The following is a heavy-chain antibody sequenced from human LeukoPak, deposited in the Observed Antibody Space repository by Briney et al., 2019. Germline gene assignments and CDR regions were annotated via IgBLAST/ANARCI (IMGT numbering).Heavy chain of an antibody. CDR2: INHSGST. D-gene: IGHD3-22*01. CDR3: AVSYYYDSSGHLPAGY. Sequence: SETLSLTCAVYGGSFSGYYWSWIRQPPGKGLEWIGEINHSGSTNYNPSLKSRVTISVDTSKNQFSLKLSSVTAADTAVYYCAVSYYYDSSGHLPAGYRGQGTLVTVSS. V-gene: IGHV4-34*01. CDR1: GGSFSGYY. J-gene: IGHJ4*02.